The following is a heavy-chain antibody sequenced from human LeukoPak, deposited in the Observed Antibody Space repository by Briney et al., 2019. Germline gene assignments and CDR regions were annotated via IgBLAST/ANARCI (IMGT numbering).Heavy chain of an antibody. J-gene: IGHJ5*02. V-gene: IGHV4-4*07. CDR1: GGSISSYY. CDR3: ARERGYCSGGSCNWFDP. D-gene: IGHD2-15*01. Sequence: PSETLSLTCTVSGGSISSYYWSWIRQPAGKGLEWIGRIYTSGSTNYNPSLKSRVTITVDTSKNQFSLKLSSVTAADTAVYYCARERGYCSGGSCNWFDPWGQGTLVTVSS. CDR2: IYTSGST.